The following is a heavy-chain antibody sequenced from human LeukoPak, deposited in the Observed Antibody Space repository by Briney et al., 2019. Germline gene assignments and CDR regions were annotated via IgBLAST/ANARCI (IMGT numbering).Heavy chain of an antibody. CDR3: ANHLACGSTSCPPFDY. CDR1: GFTFSSYG. Sequence: GGSLRLSCAASGFTFSSYGMHWVRQAPGKGLEWVAFIRYDGSNKYYADSVKGRFTISRDNSKNTLYLQMNSLRAEDTAVYYCANHLACGSTSCPPFDYWGQGTLVTVSS. V-gene: IGHV3-30*02. D-gene: IGHD2-2*01. CDR2: IRYDGSNK. J-gene: IGHJ4*02.